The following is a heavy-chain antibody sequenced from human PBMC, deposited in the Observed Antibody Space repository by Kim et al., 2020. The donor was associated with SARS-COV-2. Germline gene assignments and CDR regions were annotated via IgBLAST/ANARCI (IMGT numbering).Heavy chain of an antibody. D-gene: IGHD4-17*01. Sequence: DSVKGRFTISRDNAKNSLYRQMNSLRAEDTAVCYCARAAICGDYVGWFGPWGQGTLVTVSS. J-gene: IGHJ5*02. CDR3: ARAAICGDYVGWFGP. V-gene: IGHV3-11*06.